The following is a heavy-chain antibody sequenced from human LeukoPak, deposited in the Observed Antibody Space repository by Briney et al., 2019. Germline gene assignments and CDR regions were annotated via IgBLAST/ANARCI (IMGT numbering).Heavy chain of an antibody. D-gene: IGHD6-13*01. Sequence: GGSLRLSCAASGFTFSRYWMTWVRLAPGKGLEWVANIKQDGSEQYYVDSVKGRFTISRDNAKNSMSLQMNSLGADDTAVNYCARAETAAATWRYWGQGTLVTVSS. V-gene: IGHV3-7*03. CDR3: ARAETAAATWRY. CDR2: IKQDGSEQ. CDR1: GFTFSRYW. J-gene: IGHJ4*02.